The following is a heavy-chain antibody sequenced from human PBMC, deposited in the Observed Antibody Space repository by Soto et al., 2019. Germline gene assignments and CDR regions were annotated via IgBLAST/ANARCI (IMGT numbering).Heavy chain of an antibody. CDR2: IHGGGNSA. D-gene: IGHD2-15*01. CDR1: GFIFSGYA. J-gene: IGHJ4*02. V-gene: IGHV3-23*01. CDR3: AKNRGGVSTAGHFDY. Sequence: EVQLLESGGDLVQPGRSLRLSCAASGFIFSGYAMSWVRQAPGKGLEWVSVIHGGGNSAYYADSVKGRFTISRDNSKNTLYLQMSSLSGGDAAVDYCAKNRGGVSTAGHFDYWGQGTLVTVSS.